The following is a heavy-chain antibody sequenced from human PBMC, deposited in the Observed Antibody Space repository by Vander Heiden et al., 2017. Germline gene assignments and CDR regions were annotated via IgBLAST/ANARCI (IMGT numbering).Heavy chain of an antibody. D-gene: IGHD3-10*01. Sequence: QVQLVQSGAEVKKPGASVKVSGMAPGSPFRDYYIHWARQAPGQGLEWMGLINPNSGYTNSAQKFQGRVTMTRDTSITTAYMELSRLKADDTAVYYCARGQTMVRGGPTDWGQGTLVTVSS. CDR2: INPNSGYT. CDR1: GSPFRDYY. J-gene: IGHJ4*02. V-gene: IGHV1-2*02. CDR3: ARGQTMVRGGPTD.